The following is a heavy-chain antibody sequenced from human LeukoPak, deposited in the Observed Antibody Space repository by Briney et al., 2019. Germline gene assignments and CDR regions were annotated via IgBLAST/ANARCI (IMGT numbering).Heavy chain of an antibody. CDR2: IYYSGST. V-gene: IGHV4-39*01. Sequence: SETLSLTCTVSGGSISSSSYYWAWIRQPPGKGLEWIGTIYYSGSTYYNPSLRSRITISVDTSKSQLSLKLSSVTAADTAVYYCASHGDPTYYYYMHVWGKGTTVTVSS. D-gene: IGHD7-27*01. CDR1: GGSISSSSYY. J-gene: IGHJ6*03. CDR3: ASHGDPTYYYYMHV.